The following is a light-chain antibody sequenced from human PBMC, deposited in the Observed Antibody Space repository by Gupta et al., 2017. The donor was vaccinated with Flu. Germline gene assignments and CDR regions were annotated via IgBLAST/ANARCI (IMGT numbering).Light chain of an antibody. CDR3: QAWDSSACF. Sequence: SYELTQPPSVSVSPGQTASITCSGDNLNEKYVSWYEQKPGQSPVLVIYKDDKRPSGIPERFSGDNSGNTATLTISGTEAMDEADYYCQAWDSSACFFGTGTKVTVL. CDR1: NLNEKY. J-gene: IGLJ1*01. CDR2: KDD. V-gene: IGLV3-1*01.